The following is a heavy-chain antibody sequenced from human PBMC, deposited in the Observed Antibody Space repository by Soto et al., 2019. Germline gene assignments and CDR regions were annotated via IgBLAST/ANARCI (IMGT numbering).Heavy chain of an antibody. CDR3: TKDGGQSGSPI. CDR2: ISSSSSTI. CDR1: GFTFSSYS. D-gene: IGHD1-26*01. Sequence: GGSLRLSCAASGFTFSSYSMNWVRQAPGKGLEWVSYISSSSSTIYYADSVKGRFTISRDNAKNSLYLQMNSLRVEDTALYYCTKDGGQSGSPIWGQGTMVTVSS. V-gene: IGHV3-48*04. J-gene: IGHJ3*02.